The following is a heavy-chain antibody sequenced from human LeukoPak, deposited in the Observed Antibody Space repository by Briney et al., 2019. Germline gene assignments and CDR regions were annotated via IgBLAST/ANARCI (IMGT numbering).Heavy chain of an antibody. J-gene: IGHJ4*02. D-gene: IGHD5-24*01. CDR1: GFTFSSYG. CDR3: AKNGDDGGWLQDIDY. Sequence: QSGGSLRLSCAASGFTFSSYGMHWVRQAPGKGLEWVAFIRYDGSNKYYADSVKGRFTISRDNSKNTLYLQMNSLRAEDTAVYYCAKNGDDGGWLQDIDYWGQGTLVTVSS. CDR2: IRYDGSNK. V-gene: IGHV3-30*02.